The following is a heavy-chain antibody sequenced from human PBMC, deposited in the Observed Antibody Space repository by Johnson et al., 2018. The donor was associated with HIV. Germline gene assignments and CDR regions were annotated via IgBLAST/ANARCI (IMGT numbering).Heavy chain of an antibody. D-gene: IGHD5-24*01. Sequence: QVQLVESGGGVVQPGGSLRLSCLASGFSISDSAIHWVRQAPGKGLESVAVISKDGDNEYYADSVKGRLTVSRDHSKNTLKLQMNSQRPEDTGVYYCTRDWGEDGYTWGLGFDIWGPGTVVTVSS. CDR2: ISKDGDNE. J-gene: IGHJ3*02. CDR3: TRDWGEDGYTWGLGFDI. CDR1: GFSISDSA. V-gene: IGHV3-30-3*01.